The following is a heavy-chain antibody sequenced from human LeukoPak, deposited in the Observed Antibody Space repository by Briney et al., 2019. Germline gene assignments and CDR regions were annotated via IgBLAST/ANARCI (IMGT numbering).Heavy chain of an antibody. CDR2: ISYDGSNK. Sequence: GGSLRLSCAASGFTFSSYGMHWVRQAPGKGLEWVAVISYDGSNKYYADSVKGRFTISRDNSKNTLYLQMNSLRAEDTAVYYCAKDLWELPHHWGQGTLVTVSS. CDR1: GFTFSSYG. D-gene: IGHD1-26*01. J-gene: IGHJ5*02. V-gene: IGHV3-30*18. CDR3: AKDLWELPHH.